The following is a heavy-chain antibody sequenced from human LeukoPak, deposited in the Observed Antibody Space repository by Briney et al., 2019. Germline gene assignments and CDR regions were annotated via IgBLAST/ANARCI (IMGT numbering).Heavy chain of an antibody. CDR3: ARHIFPPPRYYDFWSGYSSRDYYYYYMDV. V-gene: IGHV5-51*01. CDR2: IYPGDSDT. CDR1: GYSFTSYW. D-gene: IGHD3-3*01. J-gene: IGHJ6*03. Sequence: GESLKISCKGSGYSFTSYWIGWVRQVPGKGLEWMGIIYPGDSDTRYSPSFQGQVTISADKSISTAYLQWSSLKASDTAMYYCARHIFPPPRYYDFWSGYSSRDYYYYYMDVWGKGTTVTVSS.